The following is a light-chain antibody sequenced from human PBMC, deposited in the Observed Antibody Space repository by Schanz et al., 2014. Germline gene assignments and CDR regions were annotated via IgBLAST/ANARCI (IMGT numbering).Light chain of an antibody. J-gene: IGLJ2*01. V-gene: IGLV2-8*01. CDR1: SSDAGTFDY. CDR3: SSHASNNPRVV. Sequence: QSALIQPPSVSGSPGQSVTISCTGTSSDAGTFDYVSWSQKHPGTVPKPMLCNVNPQPSGVPDRFSGSKSGNTASMTVSGLQAEDEADYYCSSHASNNPRVVFGGGTKLTVL. CDR2: NVN.